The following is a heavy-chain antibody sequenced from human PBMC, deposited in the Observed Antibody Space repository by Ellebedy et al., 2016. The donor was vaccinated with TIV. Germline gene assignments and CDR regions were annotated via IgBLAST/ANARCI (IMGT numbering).Heavy chain of an antibody. CDR3: ARGFRKGSGRWPPDH. J-gene: IGHJ4*02. CDR2: VSPYDGNT. V-gene: IGHV1-18*01. Sequence: AASVKVSCKASGYTLMSYGICWVRQAPGQGLEWMGWVSPYDGNTNCAQKFQGRVTMTIDTSTSTGYMELRSLRSDDTAVYYCARGFRKGSGRWPPDHWGQGTLVTVSS. D-gene: IGHD4-23*01. CDR1: GYTLMSYG.